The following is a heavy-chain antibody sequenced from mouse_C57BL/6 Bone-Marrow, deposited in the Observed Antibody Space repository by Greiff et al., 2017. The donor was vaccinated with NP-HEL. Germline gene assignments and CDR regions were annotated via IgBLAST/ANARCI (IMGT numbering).Heavy chain of an antibody. CDR2: IYPGNSDT. Sequence: EVQLQQSGTVLARPGASVKMSCETSGYTFTSYWMPWVKQRPGQGLEWIGAIYPGNSDTSYNQKFKGKAKLTAVTSASTAYMELSSLTNEDSAVYYCSLITTVVDGYFDYWGQGTTLTVSS. V-gene: IGHV1-5*01. J-gene: IGHJ2*01. CDR3: SLITTVVDGYFDY. D-gene: IGHD1-1*01. CDR1: GYTFTSYW.